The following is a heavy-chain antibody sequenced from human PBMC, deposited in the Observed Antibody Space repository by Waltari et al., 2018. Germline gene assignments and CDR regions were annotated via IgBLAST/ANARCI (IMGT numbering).Heavy chain of an antibody. CDR2: IYTSGST. CDR1: GGSISSGSYY. V-gene: IGHV4-61*02. D-gene: IGHD2-15*01. J-gene: IGHJ4*02. Sequence: QVQLQESGPGLVKPSQTLSLTCTVSGGSISSGSYYWRWIRQPAGKGLEWIGGIYTSGSTNYNPSLKSRVTISVDTSKNQFSLKLSSVTAADTAVYYCAREGDCGGSCYYFDYWGQGTLVTVSS. CDR3: AREGDCGGSCYYFDY.